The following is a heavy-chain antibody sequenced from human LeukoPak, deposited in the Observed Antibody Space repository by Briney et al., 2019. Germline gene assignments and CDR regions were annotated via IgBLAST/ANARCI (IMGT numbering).Heavy chain of an antibody. CDR2: INHSGST. CDR1: AESFSGYS. J-gene: IGHJ5*02. CDR3: ASTGNWFDP. Sequence: PSETLSLTCAVYAESFSGYSYIWIRQPPGKGLDWIGKINHSGSTNYNPSLKSRVTISVDTSKNQFSLKLSSVTAADTAVYYCASTGNWFDPWGQGTLVTVSS. D-gene: IGHD4-17*01. V-gene: IGHV4-34*01.